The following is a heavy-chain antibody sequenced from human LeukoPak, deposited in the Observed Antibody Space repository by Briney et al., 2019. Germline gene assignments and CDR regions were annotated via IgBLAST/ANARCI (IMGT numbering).Heavy chain of an antibody. Sequence: SSGTLSLTCAVSGGSISSSNWWSWVRQPPGKGLEWIGEIYHSGSTNYNPSLKSRVTISVDKSKNQFSLKLSSVTAADTAVYYCARRRRGSYYQGDYWGQGTLVTVSS. CDR3: ARRRRGSYYQGDY. V-gene: IGHV4-4*02. CDR2: IYHSGST. CDR1: GGSISSSNW. D-gene: IGHD1-26*01. J-gene: IGHJ4*02.